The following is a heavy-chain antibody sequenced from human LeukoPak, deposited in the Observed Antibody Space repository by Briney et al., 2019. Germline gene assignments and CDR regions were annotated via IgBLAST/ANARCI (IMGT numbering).Heavy chain of an antibody. V-gene: IGHV3-7*01. CDR1: GFTFSNAW. Sequence: PGGSLRLSCAASGFTFSNAWMSWVRQAPGKGLEWVANVNQDGSKKNYVDSVKGRFTISRDNTKNSLYLQMNNLKVEDTSLYYCARDLPDYWGQGTLVTVSS. J-gene: IGHJ4*02. CDR3: ARDLPDY. CDR2: VNQDGSKK.